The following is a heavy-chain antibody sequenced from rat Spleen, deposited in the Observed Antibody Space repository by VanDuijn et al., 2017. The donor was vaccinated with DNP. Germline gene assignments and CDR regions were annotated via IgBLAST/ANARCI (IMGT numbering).Heavy chain of an antibody. D-gene: IGHD1-4*01. J-gene: IGHJ2*01. CDR3: TRGSSLPGYLDY. V-gene: IGHV5-46*01. CDR1: GFTFSSFP. CDR2: ISNTGDST. Sequence: EVQLVESGGGSVQPGRSMKLSCAASGFTFSSFPMAWVRQAPTKGLDWVATISNTGDSTYYRYSVRGRFTISRDNGESSLYLQLNSLWSEDTATYYCTRGSSLPGYLDYWGQGVLVTVSS.